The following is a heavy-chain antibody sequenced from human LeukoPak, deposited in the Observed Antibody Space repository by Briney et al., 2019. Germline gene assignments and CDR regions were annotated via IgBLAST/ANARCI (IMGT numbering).Heavy chain of an antibody. J-gene: IGHJ3*02. D-gene: IGHD3-22*01. CDR3: ARGQNYYDSSGYYGVGAFDI. V-gene: IGHV3-48*04. CDR2: ISSSSSTI. CDR1: GFTFSSYS. Sequence: GGSLRLSCAASGFTFSSYSMNWVRQAPGKGLEWVSYISSSSSTIYYADSVKGRFTISRDNAKNSLYLQMNSLRAEDTAVYYCARGQNYYDSSGYYGVGAFDIWGQGTMVTVSS.